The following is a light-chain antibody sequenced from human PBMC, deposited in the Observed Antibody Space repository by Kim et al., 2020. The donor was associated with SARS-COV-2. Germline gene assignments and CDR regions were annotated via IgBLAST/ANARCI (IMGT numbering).Light chain of an antibody. CDR1: QTISNW. Sequence: DIQMTQSPSTLSASVGDRVTITCRASQTISNWLAWCQQKPGKAPKLLIYDASSLQTGIPSRFSGSGSGTEFTLTISSLQPEDFAAYYCQQYFIYPGTFGQGTKVDIK. CDR3: QQYFIYPGT. CDR2: DAS. J-gene: IGKJ1*01. V-gene: IGKV1-5*01.